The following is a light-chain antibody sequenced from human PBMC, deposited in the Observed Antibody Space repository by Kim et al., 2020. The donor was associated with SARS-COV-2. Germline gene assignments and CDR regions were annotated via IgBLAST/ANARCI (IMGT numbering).Light chain of an antibody. V-gene: IGLV2-14*03. CDR3: SSYTSTTTPFV. CDR2: DVS. Sequence: QSITISCTGTSSDIGGYNYVSWYQQHPGKAPKLMIYDVSNRPSGFSDRFSGSKSGNTASLTISGLQAEDEADFYCSSYTSTTTPFVFGTGTKVTVL. CDR1: SSDIGGYNY. J-gene: IGLJ1*01.